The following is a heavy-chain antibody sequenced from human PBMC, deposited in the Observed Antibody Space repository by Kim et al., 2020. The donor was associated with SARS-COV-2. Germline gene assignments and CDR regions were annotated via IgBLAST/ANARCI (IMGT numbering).Heavy chain of an antibody. J-gene: IGHJ6*02. V-gene: IGHV3-30*18. D-gene: IGHD3-22*01. CDR3: AKDGWDSSGYYVRYYYGMDV. CDR1: GFTFSSYG. CDR2: ISYDGSNK. Sequence: GGSLRLSCAASGFTFSSYGMHWVRQAPGKGLEWVAVISYDGSNKYYADSVKGRFTISRDNSKNTLYLQMNSLRAEDTAVYYCAKDGWDSSGYYVRYYYGMDVWGQGTTVTVSS.